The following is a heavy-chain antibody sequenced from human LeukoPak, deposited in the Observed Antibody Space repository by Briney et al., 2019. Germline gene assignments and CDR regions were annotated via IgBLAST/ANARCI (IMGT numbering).Heavy chain of an antibody. J-gene: IGHJ6*03. CDR1: GGSIRSYY. Sequence: SETLSLTCTVSGGSIRSYYWSWIRQPAGKGLEWIGRIYTSGSTTYNPSLKSRATMSVDTSKNQFSLKLRSVTAADTAVYYCARENFFGVDYYYYYMDVWGKGTTVTVSS. CDR2: IYTSGST. D-gene: IGHD3-3*01. CDR3: ARENFFGVDYYYYYMDV. V-gene: IGHV4-4*07.